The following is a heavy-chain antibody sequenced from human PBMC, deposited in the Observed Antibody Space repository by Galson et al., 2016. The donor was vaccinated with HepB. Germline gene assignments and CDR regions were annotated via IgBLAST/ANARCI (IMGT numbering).Heavy chain of an antibody. CDR1: GDSISNVGRH. V-gene: IGHV4-39*01. CDR2: IHSSGTS. D-gene: IGHD6-13*01. J-gene: IGHJ4*02. CDR3: VRLGTAAAVANRGGSIY. Sequence: SETLSLTCSVSGDSISNVGRHWGWFRQSPGMGLEYIGSIHSSGTSYYSPSLTSRVTVSADTSRNQFFLRLTSVTAADTAIYYCVRLGTAAAVANRGGSIYWSQGTRVTVSS.